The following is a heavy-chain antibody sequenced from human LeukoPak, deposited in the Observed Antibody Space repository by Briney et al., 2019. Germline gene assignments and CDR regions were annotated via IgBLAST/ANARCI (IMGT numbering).Heavy chain of an antibody. CDR3: ARAGCSSTSCYENWFDP. CDR2: IYYSGST. J-gene: IGHJ5*02. D-gene: IGHD2-2*01. V-gene: IGHV4-39*01. Sequence: SETLSLTCTVSGGSISSSSYYWGWIRQPPGKGLEWIGSIYYSGSTYYNPSLKGRVTISVDTSKNQFSLKLSSVTAADTAVYYCARAGCSSTSCYENWFDPWGQGTLVTVSS. CDR1: GGSISSSSYY.